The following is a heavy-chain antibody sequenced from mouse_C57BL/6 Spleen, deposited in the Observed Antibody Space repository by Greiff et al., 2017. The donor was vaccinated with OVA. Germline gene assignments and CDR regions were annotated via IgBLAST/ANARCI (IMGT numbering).Heavy chain of an antibody. CDR2: IDPSDSYT. Sequence: QVQLKQPGAELVMPGASVKLSCKASGYTFTSYWMHWVKQRPGQGLEWIGEIDPSDSYTNYNQKFKGKSTLTVDKSSSTAYMQLSSLTSEDSAVYYCARRDYYGSSYGYAMDYWGQGTSGTVSS. J-gene: IGHJ4*01. D-gene: IGHD1-1*01. CDR1: GYTFTSYW. V-gene: IGHV1-69*01. CDR3: ARRDYYGSSYGYAMDY.